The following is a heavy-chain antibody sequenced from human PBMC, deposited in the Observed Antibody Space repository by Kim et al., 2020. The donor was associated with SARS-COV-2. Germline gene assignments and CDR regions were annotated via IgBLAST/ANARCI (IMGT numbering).Heavy chain of an antibody. V-gene: IGHV3-11*01. Sequence: NSIYYAASVKARYSIYREIAKHSLYLQMKSLRAKDTAVYYCARGISSIDYWGQGTLVTVSS. CDR2: NSI. D-gene: IGHD2-15*01. J-gene: IGHJ4*02. CDR3: ARGISSIDY.